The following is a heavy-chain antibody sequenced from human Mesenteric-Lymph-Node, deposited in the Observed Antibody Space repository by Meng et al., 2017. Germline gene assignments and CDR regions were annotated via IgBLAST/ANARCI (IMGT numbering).Heavy chain of an antibody. CDR2: IIPILGIA. CDR3: ARRGVDSSGYYSPFDY. Sequence: SVKVSCKASGYTFSSYTIRWVRQAPGQGLEWMGRIIPILGIANYAQKFQGRVTITADKSTSTAYMELSSLRSEDTAVYYCARRGVDSSGYYSPFDYWGQGTLVTVSS. J-gene: IGHJ4*02. CDR1: GYTFSSYT. D-gene: IGHD3-22*01. V-gene: IGHV1-69*02.